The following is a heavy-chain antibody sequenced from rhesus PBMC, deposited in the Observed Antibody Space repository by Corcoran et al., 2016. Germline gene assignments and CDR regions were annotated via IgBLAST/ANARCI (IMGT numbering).Heavy chain of an antibody. CDR2: ITYSGSP. Sequence: QVQLQESGTGLVKPSETLSLTCAVSGGSISSGYYYWSWIRQPPGKGLEWIGYITYSGSPSYNPSLKSRVTISRDTSKNQCSLKRSSVTAADTAVYYCARDSDIVVVVSATSFDYWGQGVLVTVSS. CDR3: ARDSDIVVVVSATSFDY. D-gene: IGHD2-8*01. V-gene: IGHV4-122*02. J-gene: IGHJ4*01. CDR1: GGSISSGYYY.